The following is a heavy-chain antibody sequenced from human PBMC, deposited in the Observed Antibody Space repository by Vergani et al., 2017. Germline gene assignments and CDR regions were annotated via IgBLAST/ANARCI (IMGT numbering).Heavy chain of an antibody. CDR3: ASKPSGLEPPVY. CDR2: INHSGST. D-gene: IGHD1-1*01. CDR1: GGSFSGYY. V-gene: IGHV4-34*01. J-gene: IGHJ4*02. Sequence: QVQLQQWGAGLLKPSETLSLTCAVYGGSFSGYYWSWIRQPPGKGLEWSGEINHSGSTNYNPSLKSRVTISVDTSQNPCTLKLSSVTAADTAVYYCASKPSGLEPPVYWGQGTLVTVSS.